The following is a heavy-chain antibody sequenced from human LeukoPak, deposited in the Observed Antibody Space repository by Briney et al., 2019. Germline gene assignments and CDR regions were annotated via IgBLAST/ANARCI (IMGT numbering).Heavy chain of an antibody. V-gene: IGHV3-9*01. CDR1: GFTFDDYA. CDR2: ISWNSGSI. D-gene: IGHD6-13*01. J-gene: IGHJ4*02. CDR3: AKDQGSYSSSWYDY. Sequence: GGSLRPSCAASGFTFDDYAMHWVRQAPGKGLEWVSGISWNSGSIGYADSVKGRFTISRDNAKNSLYLQMNSLRAEDTALYYCAKDQGSYSSSWYDYWGQGTLVTVSS.